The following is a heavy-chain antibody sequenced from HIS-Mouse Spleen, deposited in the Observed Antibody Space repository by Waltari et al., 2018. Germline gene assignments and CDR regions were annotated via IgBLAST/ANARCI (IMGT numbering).Heavy chain of an antibody. CDR1: GNTFTSYD. CDR2: MNPNSGNT. V-gene: IGHV1-8*01. CDR3: ARVYYDFWSGYYY. Sequence: QVQLVQSGAEVKKPGAPGKVSCKASGNTFTSYDINWVGQATGQGLEWMGWMNPNSGNTGYAQKFQGRVTMTRNTSISTAYMELSSLGSEDTAVYYCARVYYDFWSGYYYWGQGTLVTVSS. D-gene: IGHD3-3*01. J-gene: IGHJ4*02.